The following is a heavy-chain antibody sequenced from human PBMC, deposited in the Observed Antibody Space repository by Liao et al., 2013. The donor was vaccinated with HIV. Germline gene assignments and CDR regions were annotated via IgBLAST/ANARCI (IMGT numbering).Heavy chain of an antibody. D-gene: IGHD4-11*01. Sequence: QVQLQESGPGLVKPSETLSLTCSVSGGSISSYYWSWIRQPAGKGLEWIGRIYTSGTTYYNPSLKSRVVISVDTSKNQFSLKLNTVTAADTAVYFCARGRVQLLYPYFDNWGPESWSPSL. V-gene: IGHV4-4*07. CDR3: ARGRVQLLYPYFDN. J-gene: IGHJ4*01. CDR1: GGSISSYY. CDR2: IYTSGTT.